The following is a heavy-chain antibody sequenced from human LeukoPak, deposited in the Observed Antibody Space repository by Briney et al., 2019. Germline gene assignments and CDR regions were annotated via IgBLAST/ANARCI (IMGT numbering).Heavy chain of an antibody. Sequence: GGSLRLSCAASGFTFSTYSMNWVRQAPGKGLEWVSYISGSSSTTYYADSVKGRFTISRDNAKNSLYLQMNSLRDEDTAVYYCARDPPYSSSWYYFDYWGQGTLVTVSS. J-gene: IGHJ4*02. V-gene: IGHV3-48*02. CDR3: ARDPPYSSSWYYFDY. CDR2: ISGSSSTT. D-gene: IGHD6-13*01. CDR1: GFTFSTYS.